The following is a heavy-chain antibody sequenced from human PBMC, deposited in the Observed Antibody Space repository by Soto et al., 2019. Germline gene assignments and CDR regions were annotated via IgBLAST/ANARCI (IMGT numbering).Heavy chain of an antibody. CDR1: GGSFSGYY. CDR3: AIPKGDGSGSTLDY. CDR2: INHSGST. J-gene: IGHJ4*02. D-gene: IGHD3-10*01. V-gene: IGHV4-34*01. Sequence: LETLSLTCAVYGGSFSGYYWSWIRQPPGKGLEWIGEINHSGSTNYNPSLKSRVTISVDTSKNQFSLKLSSVPAADTAVYYCAIPKGDGSGSTLDYWGQGTLVPVSS.